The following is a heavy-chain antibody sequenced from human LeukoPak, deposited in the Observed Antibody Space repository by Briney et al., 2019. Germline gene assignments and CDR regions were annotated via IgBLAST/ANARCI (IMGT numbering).Heavy chain of an antibody. CDR2: ISSGSSTI. V-gene: IGHV3-48*04. D-gene: IGHD3-3*01. CDR1: GFTFSTYS. CDR3: AKAEKTPITIFGVVPGAFDI. J-gene: IGHJ3*02. Sequence: PGGSLRLSCAASGFTFSTYSMNWVRQAPGKGLEWVSYISSGSSTIYYADSVKGRFTISRDNAKNSLYLQMNSLRAEDTALYYCAKAEKTPITIFGVVPGAFDIWGQGTMVTVSS.